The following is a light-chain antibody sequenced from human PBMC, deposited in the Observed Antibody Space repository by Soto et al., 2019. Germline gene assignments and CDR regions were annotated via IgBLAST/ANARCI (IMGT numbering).Light chain of an antibody. CDR1: TGAVTSGYY. Sequence: QAVVNQEPSLTVSPGGTVTLTCASSTGAVTSGYYPNWFQQKPGQAPRALIYGTSNKHSWTPARFSGSLLGGKAALTLSGVQPEDEAEYYCLLYYGGTQVFGGGTQLTVL. V-gene: IGLV7-43*01. J-gene: IGLJ3*02. CDR3: LLYYGGTQV. CDR2: GTS.